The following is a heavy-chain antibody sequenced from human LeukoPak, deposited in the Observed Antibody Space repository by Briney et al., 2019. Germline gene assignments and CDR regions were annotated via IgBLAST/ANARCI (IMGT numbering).Heavy chain of an antibody. CDR3: AKEPTIAAGVNGMGV. D-gene: IGHD6-13*01. CDR1: GFTFSSYA. CDR2: LSGSGGSS. V-gene: IGHV3-23*01. J-gene: IGHJ6*02. Sequence: GGSLRLSCAASGFTFSSYAMSWVRQAPGKGLEWVSTLSGSGGSSYNADSVKGRFTISRDNSKNTLFLQMNRLRAEDTAIYYCAKEPTIAAGVNGMGVWGQRTTVTVSS.